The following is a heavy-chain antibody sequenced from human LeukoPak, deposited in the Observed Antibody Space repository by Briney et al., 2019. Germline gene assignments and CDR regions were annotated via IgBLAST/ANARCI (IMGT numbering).Heavy chain of an antibody. CDR1: GYTFTSYA. CDR3: ARGQSYAMDV. Sequence: GASVKVSCKASGYTFTSYAIHWVRQAPGQRLEWMGWSNAGNGNTKYSQDFQGRVTITRDTSASTAYMELSSLSSEDMAVYYCARGQSYAMDVWGQGTTVIVSS. CDR2: SNAGNGNT. D-gene: IGHD4-11*01. J-gene: IGHJ6*02. V-gene: IGHV1-3*02.